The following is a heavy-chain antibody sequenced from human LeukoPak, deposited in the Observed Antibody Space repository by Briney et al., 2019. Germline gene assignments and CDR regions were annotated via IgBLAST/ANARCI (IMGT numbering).Heavy chain of an antibody. CDR1: GFTFSDYY. CDR2: INHSGST. V-gene: IGHV4-34*01. J-gene: IGHJ4*02. CDR3: ARSSGWPDY. D-gene: IGHD6-19*01. Sequence: PGGSLRLSCAASGFTFSDYYMSWIRQPPGKGLEWIGEINHSGSTNYNPSLKSRVTISVDTSKNQFSLKLSSVTAADTAVYYCARSSGWPDYWGQGTLVTVSS.